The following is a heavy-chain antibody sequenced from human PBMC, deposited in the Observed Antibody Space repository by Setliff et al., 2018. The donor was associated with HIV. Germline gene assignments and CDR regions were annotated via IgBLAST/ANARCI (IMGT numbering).Heavy chain of an antibody. CDR3: ARGYDILTGYSRRGSFDI. J-gene: IGHJ3*02. CDR1: GFIFSSYS. V-gene: IGHV3-48*01. Sequence: GESLKISCAASGFIFSSYSMNWVRQAPGKGLEWISYISSTSKTRQYADSVKGRFTISRDNVKNSLYLQMNSLRADDTALYYCARGYDILTGYSRRGSFDIWGQGTMVTVSS. CDR2: ISSTSKTR. D-gene: IGHD3-9*01.